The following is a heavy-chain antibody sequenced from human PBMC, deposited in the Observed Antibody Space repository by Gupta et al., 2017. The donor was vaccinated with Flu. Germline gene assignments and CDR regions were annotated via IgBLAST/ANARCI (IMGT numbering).Heavy chain of an antibody. D-gene: IGHD7-27*01. V-gene: IGHV3-23*05. J-gene: IGHJ4*02. Sequence: EVQLLESGGGLVQPGGSLRLSCAASGFTFNSFAMSWVRQAPGKGLEWVSAMDSSGTYTYYADSVKGRFTISRDNSRDTLSLQMSSLRVEDTAVYFRAKGSWGGRPYYFDSWGQGALVTVSS. CDR1: GFTFNSFA. CDR2: MDSSGTYT. CDR3: AKGSWGGRPYYFDS.